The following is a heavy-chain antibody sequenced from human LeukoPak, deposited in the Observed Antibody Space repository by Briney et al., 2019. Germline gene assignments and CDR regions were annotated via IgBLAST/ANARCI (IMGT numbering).Heavy chain of an antibody. D-gene: IGHD2-15*01. J-gene: IGHJ4*02. CDR3: AKDPIVVVVAAADGDY. CDR2: ISGSGGST. Sequence: PGRSLRLSCAASGFTFSSYAMSWVRQAPGKGLEWVSAISGSGGSTYYADSVKGRFTISRDNSKNTLYLQMNSLRAEDTAVYYCAKDPIVVVVAAADGDYWGQGTLVTVSS. V-gene: IGHV3-23*01. CDR1: GFTFSSYA.